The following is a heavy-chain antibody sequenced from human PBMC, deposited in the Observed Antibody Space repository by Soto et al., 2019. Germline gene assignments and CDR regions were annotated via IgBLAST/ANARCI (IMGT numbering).Heavy chain of an antibody. D-gene: IGHD2-15*01. CDR2: IYTSGST. CDR1: GGSISSYY. CDR3: AGVVVVAATRLDV. J-gene: IGHJ6*02. V-gene: IGHV4-4*07. Sequence: SETLSLTCTVSGGSISSYYWSWIRQPAGKGLEWIGRIYTSGSTNYNPSLKGRVTMSVDTSKNQFSLKLSSVTAADTAVYYCAGVVVVAATRLDVWGQGTTVTVSS.